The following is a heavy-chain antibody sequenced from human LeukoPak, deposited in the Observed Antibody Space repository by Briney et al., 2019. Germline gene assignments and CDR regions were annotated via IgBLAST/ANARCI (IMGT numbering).Heavy chain of an antibody. CDR2: INHSGST. D-gene: IGHD6-19*01. Sequence: SETLSLTCAVYGGSFSGYYWSWIRQPPGKGLGWIGEINHSGSTNYNPSLKSRVTISVDTSKNQFSLKLSSVTAADTAVYYCARDGSGGYYYFDYWGQGTLVTVSS. CDR3: ARDGSGGYYYFDY. CDR1: GGSFSGYY. V-gene: IGHV4-34*01. J-gene: IGHJ4*02.